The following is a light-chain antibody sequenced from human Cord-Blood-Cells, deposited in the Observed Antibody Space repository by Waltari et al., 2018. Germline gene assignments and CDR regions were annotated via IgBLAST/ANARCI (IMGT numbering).Light chain of an antibody. J-gene: IGKJ1*01. CDR2: AAS. Sequence: DIQMTQSPSSLSASVGDRVTITCRASQSISSYLNWYQPEPGKAPKILIYAASSLQSGVLSRFRGSGSGTDCNLTISSLQPEDFATYYCQQSYSTPPTFGQGTKVVIK. CDR3: QQSYSTPPT. CDR1: QSISSY. V-gene: IGKV1-39*01.